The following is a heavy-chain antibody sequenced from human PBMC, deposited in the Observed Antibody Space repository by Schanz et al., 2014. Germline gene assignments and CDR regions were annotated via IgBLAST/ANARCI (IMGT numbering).Heavy chain of an antibody. Sequence: QVQLVESGGRLVKHGGSLRLSCAASGLTFSDYFMSWIRQAPGKGLEWISYISGSTTTVYYADSVKDRFTVSRDNANNSVYLQMNSLRGEDTAVYYCASGQWVVHDYWGQGTLVTVSS. CDR1: GLTFSDYF. CDR2: ISGSTTTV. CDR3: ASGQWVVHDY. J-gene: IGHJ4*02. D-gene: IGHD6-19*01. V-gene: IGHV3-11*01.